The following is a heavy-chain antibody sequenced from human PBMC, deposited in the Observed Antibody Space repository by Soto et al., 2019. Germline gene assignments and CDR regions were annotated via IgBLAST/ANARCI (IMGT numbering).Heavy chain of an antibody. J-gene: IGHJ4*02. Sequence: EVQLLESGGGLVQPGGSLRLSCAASGFTFSNYGMTWVRQAPGKGLEWVSALSGSGGSTYYADSVKGRFTISRDNSKETLYLQMNSLRAEDTAVYYCARSEDVVTAIPDYWGQGTLVTVSS. V-gene: IGHV3-23*01. CDR3: ARSEDVVTAIPDY. D-gene: IGHD2-21*02. CDR1: GFTFSNYG. CDR2: LSGSGGST.